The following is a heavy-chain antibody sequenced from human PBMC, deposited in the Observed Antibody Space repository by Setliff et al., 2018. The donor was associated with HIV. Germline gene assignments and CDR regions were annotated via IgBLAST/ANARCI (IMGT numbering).Heavy chain of an antibody. V-gene: IGHV5-51*01. CDR3: ARHGYCSGTSCSEYYYYYGMDV. CDR1: GYSFTSYW. D-gene: IGHD2-2*03. CDR2: IYPGDSDT. J-gene: IGHJ6*02. Sequence: PGESLKISCKGSGYSFTSYWIGWVRQMPGKGLEWMGIIYPGDSDTRYSPSLQGQVTISADKSISTAYLQWSSLKASDTAMYYCARHGYCSGTSCSEYYYYYGMDVWGQGTTGTVSS.